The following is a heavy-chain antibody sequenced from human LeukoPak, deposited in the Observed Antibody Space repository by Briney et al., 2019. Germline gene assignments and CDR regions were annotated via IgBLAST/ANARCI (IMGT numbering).Heavy chain of an antibody. CDR1: GFTFSSYW. J-gene: IGHJ4*02. CDR3: ARESSVGAHKAFDY. D-gene: IGHD1-26*01. Sequence: QPGGSLRLSCAASGFTFSSYWMSWVRQAPGKGLEWVANIKQDGSEKYYVDSVKGRFTISRDNAKNSLYLQMNSLRAEDTAVYYCARESSVGAHKAFDYWGQGTLVTVSS. V-gene: IGHV3-7*01. CDR2: IKQDGSEK.